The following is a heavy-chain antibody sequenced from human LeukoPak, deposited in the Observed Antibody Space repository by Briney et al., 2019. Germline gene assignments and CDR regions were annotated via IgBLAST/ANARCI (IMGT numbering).Heavy chain of an antibody. CDR2: INHSGST. J-gene: IGHJ6*02. CDR1: GGSINSGDYF. D-gene: IGHD3-9*01. V-gene: IGHV4-34*01. Sequence: SETLSLTCSVSGGSINSGDYFWSWVRQPPGKGLEWIGEINHSGSTNYNPSLKSRVTISVDTSKNQFSLKLSSVTAADTAVYYCARRCITIFSKPDYGMDVWGQGTTVTVSS. CDR3: ARRCITIFSKPDYGMDV.